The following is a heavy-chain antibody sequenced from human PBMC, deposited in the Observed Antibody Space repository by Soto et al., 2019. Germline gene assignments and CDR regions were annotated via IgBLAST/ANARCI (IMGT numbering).Heavy chain of an antibody. J-gene: IGHJ4*02. D-gene: IGHD2-15*01. CDR1: GFTFSAHA. Sequence: QVQLVESGGGVVQPGTSLSLSCAASGFTFSAHAMHWARQAPGKGLEWVARISYDASSQIYAESVRGRFTISRDNAKSTLNLQMDRLTVEDTALYFCVAEVVAYSFDNWGQGTLVTVSS. CDR3: VAEVVAYSFDN. CDR2: ISYDASSQ. V-gene: IGHV3-30*03.